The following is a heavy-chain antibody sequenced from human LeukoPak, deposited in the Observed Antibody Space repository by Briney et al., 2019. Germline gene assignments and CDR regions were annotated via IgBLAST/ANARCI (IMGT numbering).Heavy chain of an antibody. J-gene: IGHJ5*02. V-gene: IGHV4-59*01. D-gene: IGHD3-10*01. CDR2: IFYNGNT. CDR1: GASFSSYY. Sequence: SETLSLTCTVSGASFSSYYWSWLRQPPGKGLEWIAYIFYNGNTKYNPSLKSRVTISVDTSKNQFSLKLSSVTAADTAVYYCARGGYYGSGNDFRFDPWGQGTLVTVSS. CDR3: ARGGYYGSGNDFRFDP.